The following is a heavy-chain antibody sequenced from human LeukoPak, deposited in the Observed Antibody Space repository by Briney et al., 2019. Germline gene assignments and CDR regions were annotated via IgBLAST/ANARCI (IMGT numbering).Heavy chain of an antibody. CDR2: ISGSGGST. V-gene: IGHV3-23*01. CDR3: AKRERYQLLWGFDY. Sequence: GGSLRLSCAASGFTVSSKHMSWVRQAPGKGLEWVSAISGSGGSTYYADSVKGRFTISRDNSKNTLYLQMNSLRAEDTAVYYCAKRERYQLLWGFDYWGQGTLVTVSS. D-gene: IGHD2-2*01. CDR1: GFTVSSKH. J-gene: IGHJ4*02.